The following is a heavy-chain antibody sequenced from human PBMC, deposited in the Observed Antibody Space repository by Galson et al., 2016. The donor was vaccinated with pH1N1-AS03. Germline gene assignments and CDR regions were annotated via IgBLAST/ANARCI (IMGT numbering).Heavy chain of an antibody. J-gene: IGHJ4*02. CDR2: VNTGGGTA. D-gene: IGHD2-15*01. CDR1: GYTFTNYY. CDR3: ARGGGSGGHCSGGNCDHFDY. Sequence: SVKVSCKASGYTFTNYYLHWVRQAPGQGLEWMGIVNTGGGTAYYAQKFQGRVTMTGDTSTTTVYMELSSLRSEDTAVYYCARGGGSGGHCSGGNCDHFDYWGQGTLVTVS. V-gene: IGHV1-46*03.